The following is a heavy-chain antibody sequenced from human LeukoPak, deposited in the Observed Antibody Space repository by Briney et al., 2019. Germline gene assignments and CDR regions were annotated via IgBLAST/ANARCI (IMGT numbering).Heavy chain of an antibody. CDR3: ARAAYSSGWYWFDP. CDR2: IYYSGST. V-gene: IGHV4-59*01. CDR1: GGSISSYY. J-gene: IGHJ5*02. Sequence: SETLSLTCTVSGGSISSYYWSWIRQPPGKGLEWIGYIYYSGSTNYNPSLKSRVTISVDTSKNQFSLKLGSVTAADTAVYYCARAAYSSGWYWFDPWGQGTLVTVSS. D-gene: IGHD6-19*01.